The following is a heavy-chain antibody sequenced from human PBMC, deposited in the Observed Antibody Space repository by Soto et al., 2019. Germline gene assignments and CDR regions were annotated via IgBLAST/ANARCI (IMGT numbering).Heavy chain of an antibody. Sequence: EVQLVESGGGLVQPGGSMRLSCAASGFTFSPFWMHWVRQAPGKGLVWVSRLNTDGRFTDYADSVKGRFTISRDNDKNTLYLQMNSLRQEDTAVHYCVATLPGDTYPLDRRGQGSLVTVS. J-gene: IGHJ5*02. CDR2: LNTDGRFT. CDR1: GFTFSPFW. D-gene: IGHD7-27*01. CDR3: VATLPGDTYPLDR. V-gene: IGHV3-74*01.